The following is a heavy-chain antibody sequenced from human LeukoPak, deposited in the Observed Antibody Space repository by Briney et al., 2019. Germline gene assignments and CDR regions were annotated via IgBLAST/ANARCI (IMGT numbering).Heavy chain of an antibody. CDR3: AREMVVTAAMGRTYYYYMDV. J-gene: IGHJ6*03. Sequence: GGSLRLSCAASGFTVSSNYMSWVRQAPGKGLEWVSVIYSGGSTYYADSVKGRFTISRDNSKNTLYLQMNSLRAEDTAVYYCAREMVVTAAMGRTYYYYMDVWGKGTTVTVSS. D-gene: IGHD2-2*01. CDR1: GFTVSSNY. V-gene: IGHV3-66*02. CDR2: IYSGGST.